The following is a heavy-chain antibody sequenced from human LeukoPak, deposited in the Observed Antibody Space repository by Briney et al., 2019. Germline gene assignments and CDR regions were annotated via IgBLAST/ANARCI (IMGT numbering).Heavy chain of an antibody. J-gene: IGHJ4*02. V-gene: IGHV3-23*01. Sequence: GGSLRLSCAASGITCSSYAMTWIRQAPGKGLEWVSTISGSTNGTYYADSVKGRFTISRDNSKNTLYLQLNSLRAEDTAVYYCANDFDYWGQGTLVTVSS. CDR2: ISGSTNGT. CDR3: ANDFDY. CDR1: GITCSSYA.